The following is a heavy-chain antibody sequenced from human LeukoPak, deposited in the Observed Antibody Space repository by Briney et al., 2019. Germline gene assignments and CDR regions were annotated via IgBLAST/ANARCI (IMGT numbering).Heavy chain of an antibody. CDR1: GFTFSDYY. D-gene: IGHD3-16*01. CDR3: ARETSQKGAHYMDV. Sequence: GSLRLSCEASGFTFSDYYMSWIRQPPGKGLKWIGNIYYSGYTTYSPSLRSRVTISVDTSKNQFSLKLSSVTAADTAVYYCARETSQKGAHYMDVWGKGTTITISS. CDR2: IYYSGYT. V-gene: IGHV4-59*01. J-gene: IGHJ6*03.